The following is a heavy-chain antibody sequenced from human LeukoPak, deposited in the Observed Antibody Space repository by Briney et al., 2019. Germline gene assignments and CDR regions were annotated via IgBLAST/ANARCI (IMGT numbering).Heavy chain of an antibody. V-gene: IGHV1-18*01. CDR2: ISAYNGNT. CDR1: GYTFTNYG. D-gene: IGHD1-26*01. CDR3: ARVGKAYSGSYYFSWFDP. Sequence: ASVKVSCKASGYTFTNYGINWVRQAPGQGLEWMGWISAYNGNTNYAQKLQGRVTMTTDTSTSTAYMELRSLRSEDTAVYYCARVGKAYSGSYYFSWFDPWGQGTLVTVSS. J-gene: IGHJ5*02.